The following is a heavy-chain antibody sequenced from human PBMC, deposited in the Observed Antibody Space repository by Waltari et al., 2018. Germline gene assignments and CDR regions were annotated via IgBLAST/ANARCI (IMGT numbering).Heavy chain of an antibody. J-gene: IGHJ4*02. Sequence: EVQLVESGGGLVKPGGSLRLSCAASGFTIRDFGMSWVRQAPGKGLEWVSSTTNGNSHLYYADSGRGRFTVSIDNAKNSLYLQMNNLRAEDTAVYYCARALTTPNDYWGQGTLVTVSS. V-gene: IGHV3-21*03. CDR2: TTNGNSHL. CDR1: GFTIRDFG. D-gene: IGHD4-17*01. CDR3: ARALTTPNDY.